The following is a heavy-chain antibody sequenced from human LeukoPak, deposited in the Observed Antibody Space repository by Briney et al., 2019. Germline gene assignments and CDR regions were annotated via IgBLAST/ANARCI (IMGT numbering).Heavy chain of an antibody. CDR2: ISGSGGST. D-gene: IGHD3-3*01. CDR3: AKNDFWSGEAAYYVDY. CDR1: GFTFSSYA. J-gene: IGHJ4*02. Sequence: QTGGSLRLSCAASGFTFSSYAMSWVRQAPGKGLEWVSAISGSGGSTYYADSVKGRFTTSRDNSKNTLYLQMNSLRAEDTAVYYCAKNDFWSGEAAYYVDYWGQGTLVTVSS. V-gene: IGHV3-23*01.